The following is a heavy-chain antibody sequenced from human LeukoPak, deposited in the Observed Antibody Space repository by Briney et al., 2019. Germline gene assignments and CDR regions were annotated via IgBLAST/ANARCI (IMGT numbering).Heavy chain of an antibody. J-gene: IGHJ4*02. V-gene: IGHV3-9*03. CDR1: GFTFSSYW. Sequence: PGGSLRLSCAASGFTFSSYWMSWVRQAPGKGLEWVSGISWNSGSIGYADSVKGRFTISRDNAKNSLYLQMNSLRAEDMALYYCARAITGTTGTDYWGQGTLVTVSS. CDR2: ISWNSGSI. CDR3: ARAITGTTGTDY. D-gene: IGHD1-7*01.